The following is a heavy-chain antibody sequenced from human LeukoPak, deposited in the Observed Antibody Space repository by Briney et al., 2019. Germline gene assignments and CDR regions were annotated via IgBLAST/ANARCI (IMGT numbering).Heavy chain of an antibody. D-gene: IGHD3-10*01. CDR3: ARAIRGDMVRGAVDY. J-gene: IGHJ4*02. V-gene: IGHV4-31*03. CDR2: IHSSGTT. Sequence: SETLSLTCTVSGGSISYSSHYWTWIRQHPGKGLEWIGHIHSSGTTFYNPSLKSRLIISEDTSKNQFSLRLSSVTAADTAIYYCARAIRGDMVRGAVDYWGQGTLVTVSS. CDR1: GGSISYSSHY.